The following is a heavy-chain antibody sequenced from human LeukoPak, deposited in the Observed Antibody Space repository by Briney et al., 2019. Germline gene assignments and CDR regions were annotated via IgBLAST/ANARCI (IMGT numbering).Heavy chain of an antibody. CDR2: ISSNGGRT. V-gene: IGHV3-64*01. D-gene: IGHD3-22*01. CDR3: ARDLRSSAGGRWFDP. Sequence: GGSLRLSCAASGFTFSSYAMHWVRQAPGKGLEYVSAISSNGGRTYYANSVKGRFTISRDNSKNTLYLQMGSLRAEDMAVYYCARDLRSSAGGRWFDPWGQGTLVTVSS. CDR1: GFTFSSYA. J-gene: IGHJ5*02.